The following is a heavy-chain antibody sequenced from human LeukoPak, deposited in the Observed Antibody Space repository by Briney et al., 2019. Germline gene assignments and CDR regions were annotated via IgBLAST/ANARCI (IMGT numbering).Heavy chain of an antibody. CDR2: IYHSGST. J-gene: IGHJ6*03. CDR3: ARADYSSTWSHEYYYMDV. V-gene: IGHV4-38-2*02. CDR1: GYSISSGYY. Sequence: SETLSLTCTVSGYSISSGYYWGLIRHPPRKGLGWRGSIYHSGSTYYNPSLKSRVTISVDTYKNQSSLKLSSVTAAAAAVSYCARADYSSTWSHEYYYMDVWGKGTPVTVSS. D-gene: IGHD6-13*01.